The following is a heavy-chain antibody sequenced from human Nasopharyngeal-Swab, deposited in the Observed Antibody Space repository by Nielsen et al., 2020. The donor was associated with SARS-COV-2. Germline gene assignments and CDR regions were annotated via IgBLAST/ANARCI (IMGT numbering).Heavy chain of an antibody. J-gene: IGHJ4*02. CDR2: IYSRGSS. CDR3: AKPYGAFLGGGFDS. CDR1: GGSILDTDYY. V-gene: IGHV4-39*01. Sequence: SETLSLTCTVSGGSILDTDYYWAWIRQPPGKGLEWVGCIYSRGSSSHNPSLRSRVTISVDASKNQFSLKLNSLTAADTAMYYCAKPYGAFLGGGFDSWGQGTLVTVSS. D-gene: IGHD3-16*01.